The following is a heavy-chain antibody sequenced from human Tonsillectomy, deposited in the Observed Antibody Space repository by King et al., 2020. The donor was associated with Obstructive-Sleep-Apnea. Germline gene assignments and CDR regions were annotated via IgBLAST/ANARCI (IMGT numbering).Heavy chain of an antibody. J-gene: IGHJ6*02. Sequence: VQLQESGPGLVKPSETLSLTCTVSGGSISSYSWACIRQPAGEGLEWIGRMFTSGSTNCNPSLKSRVTMSVDTSKNQFSLKLSSVTAPDTAVYYCARDVPYDWLVPYYYYGMDVWGQGTTVTVSS. CDR3: ARDVPYDWLVPYYYYGMDV. V-gene: IGHV4-4*07. CDR2: MFTSGST. CDR1: GGSISSYS. D-gene: IGHD3-9*01.